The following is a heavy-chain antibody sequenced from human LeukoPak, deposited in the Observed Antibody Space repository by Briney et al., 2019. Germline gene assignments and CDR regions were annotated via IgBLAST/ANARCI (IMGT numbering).Heavy chain of an antibody. CDR1: GGSISNTNW. J-gene: IGHJ4*02. D-gene: IGHD2-8*01. V-gene: IGHV4-4*02. Sequence: SETLSLTCGVSGGSISNTNWWSWVRQPPGQGLEWIGETSLSGLTNYNPSLKSQVTVSLDKSKNHLSLNLTSVTAADTAVYYCSRENGAFSPFGYWGQGTLVTVPS. CDR2: TSLSGLT. CDR3: SRENGAFSPFGY.